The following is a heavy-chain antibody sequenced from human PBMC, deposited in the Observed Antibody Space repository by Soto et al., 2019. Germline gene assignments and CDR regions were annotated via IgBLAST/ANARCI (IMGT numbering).Heavy chain of an antibody. Sequence: QVQLVQSGADVKKPGSSVKVSCTASGGTFSSYTINWVRQAPGQGLEWMGGIIPIFGTANYVQQFQGRVTITADKSTSTAYVELSSLRYEDTAVYYCARGHRPGTAVSGLPPYYYYYYGMDVWGQGTTVTVSS. CDR3: ARGHRPGTAVSGLPPYYYYYYGMDV. CDR2: IIPIFGTA. V-gene: IGHV1-69*06. J-gene: IGHJ6*02. D-gene: IGHD6-19*01. CDR1: GGTFSSYT.